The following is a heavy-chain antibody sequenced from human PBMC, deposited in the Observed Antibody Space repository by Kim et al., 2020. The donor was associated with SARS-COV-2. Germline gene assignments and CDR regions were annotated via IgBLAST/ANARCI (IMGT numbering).Heavy chain of an antibody. Sequence: GGSLRLSCAASGFTFDDYAMHWVRQAPGKGLEWVSGISWNSGSIGYADSVKGRFTISRDNAKNSLYLQMNSLRAEDTALYYCAKGGYDPYYFEYWGQGTL. D-gene: IGHD5-12*01. J-gene: IGHJ4*02. CDR1: GFTFDDYA. CDR2: ISWNSGSI. CDR3: AKGGYDPYYFEY. V-gene: IGHV3-9*01.